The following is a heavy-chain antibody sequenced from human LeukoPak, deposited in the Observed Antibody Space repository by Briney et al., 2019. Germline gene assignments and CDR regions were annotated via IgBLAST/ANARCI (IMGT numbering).Heavy chain of an antibody. CDR2: IEQDGSEK. J-gene: IGHJ5*02. CDR3: ARNPDGRVSWFDP. D-gene: IGHD3-16*02. V-gene: IGHV3-7*01. Sequence: PGGSLRLSCAASGFTFSSYWMSWVRQAPGKGLEWVANIEQDGSEKYYVDSVKGRFTISRDNAKNSLYLQMNSLRAEDTAVYYCARNPDGRVSWFDPWGQGTLVTVSS. CDR1: GFTFSSYW.